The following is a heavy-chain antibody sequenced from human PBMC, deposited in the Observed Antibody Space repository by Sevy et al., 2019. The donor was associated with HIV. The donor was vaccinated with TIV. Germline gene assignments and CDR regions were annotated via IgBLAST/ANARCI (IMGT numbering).Heavy chain of an antibody. CDR1: GYSITSGYL. CDR3: ARHSHGSGTYYVPFDS. V-gene: IGHV4-38-2*01. J-gene: IGHJ4*02. CDR2: VFHSGST. D-gene: IGHD3-10*01. Sequence: SETLSLTCAVSGYSITSGYLWGWIRQPPGKGLEWIGSVFHSGSTYYNPSLNSRVIISVATSKNQFFLKLNSVTAADTAVYYCARHSHGSGTYYVPFDSWGQGTLVTVSS.